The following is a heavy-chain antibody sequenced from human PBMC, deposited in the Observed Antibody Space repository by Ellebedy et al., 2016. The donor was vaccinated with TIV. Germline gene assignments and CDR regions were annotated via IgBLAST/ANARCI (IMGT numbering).Heavy chain of an antibody. CDR3: ARDQGWAYPGSTRFDY. CDR1: GFMFSSYA. Sequence: PGGSLRLSCAASGFMFSSYAMSWVRQAPGKGLEWVANIKQDGSEKWYVDSVKGRFTISRDNAKKSLYLQMSILRAEDTAVYYCARDQGWAYPGSTRFDYWGQGTLVTVSS. J-gene: IGHJ4*03. V-gene: IGHV3-7*01. D-gene: IGHD3-10*01. CDR2: IKQDGSEK.